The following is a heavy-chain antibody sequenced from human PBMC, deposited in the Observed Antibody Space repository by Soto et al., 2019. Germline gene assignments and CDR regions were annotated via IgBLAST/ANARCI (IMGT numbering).Heavy chain of an antibody. CDR3: AGGIAARNYFDY. CDR2: INHSGST. Sequence: SETLSLTCAVYGGTFRGYDWSWIRQPPGKGLEWIGEINHSGSTNYNPSLKSRVTISVDTSKNQFSLKLSSVTAADTAVYYCAGGIAARNYFDYWGQGTLVTVSS. D-gene: IGHD6-6*01. V-gene: IGHV4-34*08. CDR1: GGTFRGYD. J-gene: IGHJ4*02.